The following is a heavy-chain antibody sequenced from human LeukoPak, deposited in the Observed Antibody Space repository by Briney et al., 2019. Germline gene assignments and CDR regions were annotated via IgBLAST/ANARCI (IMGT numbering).Heavy chain of an antibody. CDR3: ARGSSSWSPFDY. D-gene: IGHD6-13*01. CDR1: GFTFSSYG. Sequence: GRSLRLSCAASGFTFSSYGMHWVRQAPGKGLEWVAVIWYDGSNKYYADSVKGRFTISRDNSKNSLYLQMNSLRDEDTAVYYCARGSSSWSPFDYWGQGTLVTVSS. CDR2: IWYDGSNK. J-gene: IGHJ4*02. V-gene: IGHV3-33*01.